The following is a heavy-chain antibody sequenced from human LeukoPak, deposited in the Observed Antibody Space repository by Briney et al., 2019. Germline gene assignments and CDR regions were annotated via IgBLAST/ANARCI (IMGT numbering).Heavy chain of an antibody. CDR3: AREGPEFLELLWHAFDL. D-gene: IGHD3-10*01. J-gene: IGHJ3*01. CDR1: GFTFSTYV. CDR2: ISGSGSST. V-gene: IGHV3-23*01. Sequence: GGSLRLSCAASGFTFSTYVMSWVRQAPGKGLEWVSTISGSGSSTYYADSVKGRFAISRDNSENRLFLLMNNLRAEDTAVYYCAREGPEFLELLWHAFDLWGQGTMVTVSS.